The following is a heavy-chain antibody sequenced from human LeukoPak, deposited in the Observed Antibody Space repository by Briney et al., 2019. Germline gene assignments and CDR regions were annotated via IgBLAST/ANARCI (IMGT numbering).Heavy chain of an antibody. Sequence: GGSLRLSCADSGFTFSTNDMNWVRQAPGKGLEWVSSIDSSGNYKYYADSVKGRFTISRDNAKNSLYLQMNSLRAEDTAVYYCARIGSSSHYFDYWGQGTLVTVSS. CDR2: IDSSGNYK. D-gene: IGHD6-6*01. CDR3: ARIGSSSHYFDY. J-gene: IGHJ4*02. V-gene: IGHV3-21*01. CDR1: GFTFSTND.